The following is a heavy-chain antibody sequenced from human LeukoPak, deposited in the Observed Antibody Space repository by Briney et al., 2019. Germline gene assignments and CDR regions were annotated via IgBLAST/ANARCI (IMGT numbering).Heavy chain of an antibody. CDR1: GFTFSTFS. CDR2: ISGSGSDI. CDR3: ARRTFPNDAFDI. V-gene: IGHV3-21*01. J-gene: IGHJ3*02. D-gene: IGHD1-7*01. Sequence: GGSLRLSCAASGFTFSTFSMNWVRQTPGKGLEWVSAISGSGSDIYYADSVKGRFTISRGNPKRSLYLQMNSLRAEDTAVYYCARRTFPNDAFDIWGQGTMVTVSS.